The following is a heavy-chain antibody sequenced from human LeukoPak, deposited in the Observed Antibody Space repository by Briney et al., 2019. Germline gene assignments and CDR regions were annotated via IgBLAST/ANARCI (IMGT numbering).Heavy chain of an antibody. CDR2: INPSGGST. V-gene: IGHV1-46*01. CDR1: GYTFTSYY. CDR3: VITLVRGVFDY. D-gene: IGHD3-10*01. J-gene: IGHJ4*02. Sequence: ASVKVSCKASGYTFTSYYMHWVRQAPGQGLEWMGIINPSGGSTSYAQKFQGRVTMTRDTSTSTVYMELSSLRSEDTAVYYCVITLVRGVFDYWGQGTLVTVSS.